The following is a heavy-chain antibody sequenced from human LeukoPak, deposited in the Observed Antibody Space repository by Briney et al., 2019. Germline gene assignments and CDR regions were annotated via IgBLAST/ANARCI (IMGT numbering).Heavy chain of an antibody. CDR3: ARLGLYCSSTSCSHGRFDP. V-gene: IGHV4-34*01. J-gene: IGHJ5*02. CDR2: INHSGST. Sequence: SETLSLTCAVYGGSFSGYYWSWIRQPPGKGLEWIGEINHSGSTNYNPSLKSRVTISVDTSKNQFSLKLSSVTAADTAMYYCARLGLYCSSTSCSHGRFDPWGQGTLVTVSS. D-gene: IGHD2-2*01. CDR1: GGSFSGYY.